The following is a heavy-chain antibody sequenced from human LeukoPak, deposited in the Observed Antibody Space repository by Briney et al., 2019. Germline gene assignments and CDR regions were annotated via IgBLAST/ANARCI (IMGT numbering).Heavy chain of an antibody. CDR1: GGSISGYY. V-gene: IGHV4-4*07. J-gene: IGHJ4*02. CDR3: ASGGRYYDSSGYYEGEGLGY. CDR2: IYPSGNT. D-gene: IGHD3-22*01. Sequence: PSETLSLTCTVSGGSISGYYWSWIRQPAGKGLEWIGRIYPSGNTNYNPSLKSRVTMSVDTSKNQFSLKLSSVTAADTAVYYCASGGRYYDSSGYYEGEGLGYWGQGTLVTVSS.